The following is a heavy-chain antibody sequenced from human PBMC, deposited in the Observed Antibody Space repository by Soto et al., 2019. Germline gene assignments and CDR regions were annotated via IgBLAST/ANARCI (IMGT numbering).Heavy chain of an antibody. CDR1: GFSLNTGEKY. V-gene: IGHV2-70*11. Sequence: SGPTLANPTLTLPLTCTFSGFSLNTGEKYMRWIRKPTRKTLELLARIDWDDDKYYISSLRTRLTISKDTSKNLLVLSMTNMNPVDTATYSCARTRITIFGVVIKYYFDYWGQGTQVTVS. D-gene: IGHD3-3*01. CDR2: IDWDDDK. J-gene: IGHJ4*02. CDR3: ARTRITIFGVVIKYYFDY.